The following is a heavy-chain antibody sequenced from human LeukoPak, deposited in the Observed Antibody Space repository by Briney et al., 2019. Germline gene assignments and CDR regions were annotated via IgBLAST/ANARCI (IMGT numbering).Heavy chain of an antibody. CDR2: ILTTGST. Sequence: SETLSLTXTVSGGSISGYYWSWIRQPAGKGLEWIGRILTTGSTNYNPSLKSRVTMSVDTSKNQFSLNLTSVTAADTALYYCAREYSSSSRLFDYWGQGTLVTVSS. CDR3: AREYSSSSRLFDY. D-gene: IGHD6-6*01. CDR1: GGSISGYY. V-gene: IGHV4-4*07. J-gene: IGHJ4*02.